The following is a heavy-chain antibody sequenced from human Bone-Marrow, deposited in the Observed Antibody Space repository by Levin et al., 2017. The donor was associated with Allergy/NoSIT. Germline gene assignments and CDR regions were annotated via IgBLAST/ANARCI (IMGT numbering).Heavy chain of an antibody. CDR2: INPLNGGI. Sequence: GASVKVSCKASGYSFTDFYIHWVRQAPGLGLEWMGLINPLNGGIKYAPKFQGRVTMTRDTPMTTAYMELTNLRSDDPAVYYCARSLVGATFDFWGQGTLVTVSS. J-gene: IGHJ4*01. D-gene: IGHD1-26*01. V-gene: IGHV1-2*02. CDR3: ARSLVGATFDF. CDR1: GYSFTDFY.